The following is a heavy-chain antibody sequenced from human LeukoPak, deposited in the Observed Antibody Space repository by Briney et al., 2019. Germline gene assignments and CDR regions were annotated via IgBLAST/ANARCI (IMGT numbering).Heavy chain of an antibody. Sequence: ASETLSLTCTVSGGSISSSSWYWGWIRHPPGKGLEWIGSIYYSGRTYYNPSLKSRVTISVDTSESQFSLKLSSVTAADTAVYYCGRGGYIPVAGTWGQGTLVTVSS. V-gene: IGHV4-39*01. D-gene: IGHD6-19*01. CDR2: IYYSGRT. CDR1: GGSISSSSWY. J-gene: IGHJ4*02. CDR3: GRGGYIPVAGT.